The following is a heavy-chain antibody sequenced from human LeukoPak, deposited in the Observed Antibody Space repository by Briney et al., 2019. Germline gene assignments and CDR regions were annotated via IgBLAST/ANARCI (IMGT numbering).Heavy chain of an antibody. Sequence: NPSETLSLTCTVSGGSIGSGSYYWSWIRQTPGKGLEWIGYIYDFGNTDYNPSLKSRVTISIDRSKNEFSLKLYSVTAADTAVYSCARVGALAAAGTFAFDIWGQGTMVAVSS. V-gene: IGHV4-30-2*01. CDR3: ARVGALAAAGTFAFDI. CDR2: IYDFGNT. CDR1: GGSIGSGSYY. D-gene: IGHD6-13*01. J-gene: IGHJ3*02.